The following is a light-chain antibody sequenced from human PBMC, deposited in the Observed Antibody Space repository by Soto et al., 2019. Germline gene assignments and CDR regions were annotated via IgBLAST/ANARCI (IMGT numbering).Light chain of an antibody. Sequence: QSVLTQPASVSGSPGQSITISCTRTNSDLGSFNFVSWYQQHPGKAPKVMIYEVAKRPSGVSDRFSGSKSGNTASLTVSGLQAEDEADYYCSSYAGSNNFGVFGTGTRSPS. CDR2: EVA. CDR3: SSYAGSNNFGV. CDR1: NSDLGSFNF. J-gene: IGLJ1*01. V-gene: IGLV2-14*02.